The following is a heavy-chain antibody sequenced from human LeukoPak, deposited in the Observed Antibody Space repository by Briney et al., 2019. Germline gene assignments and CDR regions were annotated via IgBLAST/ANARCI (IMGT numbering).Heavy chain of an antibody. D-gene: IGHD3-22*01. CDR1: GGSISRFF. CDR3: ARHTDGHYYDSSGYPDFDY. J-gene: IGHJ4*02. CDR2: ISCSGNT. V-gene: IGHV4-59*08. Sequence: SETLSLTCTVSGGSISRFFWNWIRQPPGRGLEWIGHISCSGNTNYNPSLKSRVTISVDTSKKQFSLTLRSVTAADTAVYYCARHTDGHYYDSSGYPDFDYWGQGTLVTVSS.